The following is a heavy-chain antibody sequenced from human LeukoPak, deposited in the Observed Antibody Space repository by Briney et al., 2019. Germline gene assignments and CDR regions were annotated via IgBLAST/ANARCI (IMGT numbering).Heavy chain of an antibody. V-gene: IGHV4-59*01. Sequence: SETLSLTCTVSGGSISSYYWSWLRQPPGKGLEWIGYIYYSGSTNYNPSLKSRVTISVDTSKNQFSLKLSSVTAADTAVYYCAREVGGYSSSWYGDYFDYWGQGTLVTVSS. CDR1: GGSISSYY. CDR3: AREVGGYSSSWYGDYFDY. J-gene: IGHJ4*02. CDR2: IYYSGST. D-gene: IGHD6-13*01.